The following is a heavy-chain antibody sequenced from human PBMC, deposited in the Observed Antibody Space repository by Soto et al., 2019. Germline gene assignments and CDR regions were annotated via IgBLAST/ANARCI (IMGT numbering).Heavy chain of an antibody. CDR3: ASRSGYSSSWSRVGWFDP. CDR1: GGSISSSSYH. V-gene: IGHV4-39*01. J-gene: IGHJ5*02. CDR2: IYYSGST. D-gene: IGHD6-13*01. Sequence: PSETLSLTCTVSGGSISSSSYHWGWIRQPPGKGLEWIGSIYYSGSTYYNPSLKSRVTISVDTSKNQFSLKLSSVTAADTAVYYCASRSGYSSSWSRVGWFDPWGQGTLVTVSS.